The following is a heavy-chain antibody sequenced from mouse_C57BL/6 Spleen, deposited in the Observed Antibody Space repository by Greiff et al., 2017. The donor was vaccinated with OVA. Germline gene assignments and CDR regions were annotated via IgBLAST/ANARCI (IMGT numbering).Heavy chain of an antibody. CDR1: GFTFSDYG. Sequence: EVKLMESGGGLVKPGGSLKLSCAASGFTFSDYGMHWVRQAPEKGLEWVAYISSGSSTIYYADTVKGRFTISRDNAKNTLFLQMTSLRSEDTAMYYCARRAGNYYAMDYWGQGTSVTVSS. CDR2: ISSGSSTI. CDR3: ARRAGNYYAMDY. V-gene: IGHV5-17*01. J-gene: IGHJ4*01. D-gene: IGHD3-1*01.